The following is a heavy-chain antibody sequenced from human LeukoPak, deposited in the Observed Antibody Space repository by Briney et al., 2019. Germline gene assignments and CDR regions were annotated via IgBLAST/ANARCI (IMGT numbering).Heavy chain of an antibody. CDR2: INHSGNT. Sequence: PSETLSLTCAVYGESFSKYYWSWIRQPPGKGLEWIGEINHSGNTNYNPSLKSRVTISVDTSKNQFSLRLSSVTAADTAVYYCARAATIWNPHSWGQGTLITVSS. V-gene: IGHV4-34*01. J-gene: IGHJ4*02. D-gene: IGHD5-12*01. CDR3: ARAATIWNPHS. CDR1: GESFSKYY.